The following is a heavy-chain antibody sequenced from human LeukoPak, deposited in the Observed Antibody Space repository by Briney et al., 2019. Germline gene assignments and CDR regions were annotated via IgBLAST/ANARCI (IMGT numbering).Heavy chain of an antibody. V-gene: IGHV3-23*01. D-gene: IGHD1-1*01. CDR1: GFTFSSYA. CDR3: AKLVQLERWLDWFDP. J-gene: IGHJ5*02. CDR2: ISGSGGST. Sequence: LSGGSLRLSCAASGFTFSSYAMSWVRQAPGKGLEWVSAISGSGGSTYYADSVKGRFTISRGNSKNTLYLQMNSLRAEDTAVYYCAKLVQLERWLDWFDPWGQGTLVTVSS.